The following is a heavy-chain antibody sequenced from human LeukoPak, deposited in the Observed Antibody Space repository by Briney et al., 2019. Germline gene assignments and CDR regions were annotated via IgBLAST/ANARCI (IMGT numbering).Heavy chain of an antibody. V-gene: IGHV3-23*01. CDR3: AKTLYSGSWYFDY. CDR2: ISGDGGTT. J-gene: IGHJ4*02. CDR1: GFTFSSSA. Sequence: PGGSLRLSCAASGFTFSSSAMSWVRQAPGKGLEWVSAISGDGGTTYYADSVKGRFTISRDNSKNTLYLQMNSLRVEDTAVHFCAKTLYSGSWYFDYWGQGTLVTVS. D-gene: IGHD6-13*01.